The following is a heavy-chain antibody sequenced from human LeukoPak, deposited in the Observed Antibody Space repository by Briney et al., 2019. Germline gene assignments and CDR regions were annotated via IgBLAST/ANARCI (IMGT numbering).Heavy chain of an antibody. CDR1: GGSFSGYY. J-gene: IGHJ4*02. CDR2: INHSGST. Sequence: KTSETLSLTCAVYGGSFSGYYWSWIRQPPGKGLEWIGEINHSGSTNYNPSLKSRVTISVDTSKNQFPLKLSSVTAADTAVYYCARGRSKRPIDYWGQGTLVTVSS. D-gene: IGHD1-14*01. CDR3: ARGRSKRPIDY. V-gene: IGHV4-34*01.